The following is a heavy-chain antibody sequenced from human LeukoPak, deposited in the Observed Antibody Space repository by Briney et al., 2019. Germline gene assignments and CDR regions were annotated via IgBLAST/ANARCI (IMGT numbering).Heavy chain of an antibody. CDR2: IIPIFGTA. V-gene: IGHV1-69*13. Sequence: ASVKVSCKASGYTFTSYGISWVRQAPGQGLEWMGGIIPIFGTANYAQKFQGRVTITADESTSTAYMELSSLRSEDTAVYYCARGSIRSNYGMDVWGQGATVTVSS. CDR1: GYTFTSYG. CDR3: ARGSIRSNYGMDV. J-gene: IGHJ6*02.